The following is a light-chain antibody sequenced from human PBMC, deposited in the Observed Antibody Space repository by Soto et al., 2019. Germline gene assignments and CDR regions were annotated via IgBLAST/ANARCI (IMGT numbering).Light chain of an antibody. Sequence: EIVLTQSPGTLSLSPGETATLSCRASESISSSHLAWYQQKAGQAPRLLIYGASSRATGIPDRFSGSGSGTDYTLTISRLEPDDFAVHYCQQSGGSPTWTFGQGTKVEIK. V-gene: IGKV3-20*01. J-gene: IGKJ1*01. CDR3: QQSGGSPTWT. CDR1: ESISSSH. CDR2: GAS.